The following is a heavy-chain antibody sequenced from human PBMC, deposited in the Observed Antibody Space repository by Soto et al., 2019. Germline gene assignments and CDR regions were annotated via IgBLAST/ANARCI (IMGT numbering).Heavy chain of an antibody. CDR1: GGSISSGDYY. J-gene: IGHJ4*02. V-gene: IGHV4-30-4*01. CDR3: ARDRVYYDSSGEDY. D-gene: IGHD3-22*01. Sequence: PSETLSLTCTVSGGSISSGDYYWSWIRQPPGKGLEWIGYIYYSGSTYYNPSLKSRVTISVDTSKNQFSLKLSSVTAADTAVYYCARDRVYYDSSGEDYWGQGTLVTVSS. CDR2: IYYSGST.